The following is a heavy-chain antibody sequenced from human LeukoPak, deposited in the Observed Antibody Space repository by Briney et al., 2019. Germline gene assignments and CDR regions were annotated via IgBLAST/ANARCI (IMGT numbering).Heavy chain of an antibody. V-gene: IGHV4-39*01. CDR3: ARHIASIFGVLKP. CDR2: TSYSGST. Sequence: PSETLSLTCTVSDGSISSSSYYWGWIRQPPGKGLEWIGSTSYSGSTYYNSSLKSRVTISVDTSKNQFSLKLSSVTAADTAVYYCARHIASIFGVLKPWGQGTLVTVSS. D-gene: IGHD3-3*01. CDR1: DGSISSSSYY. J-gene: IGHJ5*02.